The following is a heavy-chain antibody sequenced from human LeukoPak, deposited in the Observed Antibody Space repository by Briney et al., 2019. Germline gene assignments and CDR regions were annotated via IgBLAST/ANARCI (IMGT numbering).Heavy chain of an antibody. V-gene: IGHV3-30-3*01. J-gene: IGHJ4*02. Sequence: GRSLRLSCAASGFTFSSYAMHWVRQAPGKGLEWVAVISYDGSNKYYADSVKGRFTISRDNSKNTLYLQMNSLRAEDTAVYYCATPGGSGDYPYPTYFNYWGQGTLITVSS. CDR3: ATPGGSGDYPYPTYFNY. CDR2: ISYDGSNK. D-gene: IGHD3-10*01. CDR1: GFTFSSYA.